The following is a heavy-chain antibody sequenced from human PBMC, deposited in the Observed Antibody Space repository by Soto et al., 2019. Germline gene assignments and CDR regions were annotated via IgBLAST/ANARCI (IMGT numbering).Heavy chain of an antibody. V-gene: IGHV1-8*01. CDR1: GYTFTSYD. CDR2: MNPNRGNT. Sequence: QVQLVQSGAEVKKPGASVKVSCKASGYTFTSYDINWVRQATGQGLEWMGWMNPNRGNTGYAQKFQDRVTMTRHTSINTAYMQLSSLRSDDTAVYYCARGPNYYGSGSYYHYYYYMDVWGKGTTVTVSS. D-gene: IGHD3-10*01. CDR3: ARGPNYYGSGSYYHYYYYMDV. J-gene: IGHJ6*03.